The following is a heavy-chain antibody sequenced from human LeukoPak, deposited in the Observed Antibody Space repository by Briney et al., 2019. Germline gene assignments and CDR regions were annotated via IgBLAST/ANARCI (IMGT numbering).Heavy chain of an antibody. D-gene: IGHD3-3*01. CDR1: GFTLSNYE. J-gene: IGHJ5*02. CDR3: ARLSVSITRRFDL. Sequence: PGGSLRLSCAPSGFTLSNYEMTWVRLTPGKGLQWISYISKGGATVLYAESVKGRFTISRDNANSSLYLQMNSLRAEDTAVYFCARLSVSITRRFDLWGEGTCVTVSS. V-gene: IGHV3-48*03. CDR2: ISKGGATV.